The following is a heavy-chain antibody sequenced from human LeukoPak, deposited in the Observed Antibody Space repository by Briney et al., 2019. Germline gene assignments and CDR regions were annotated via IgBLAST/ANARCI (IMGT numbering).Heavy chain of an antibody. CDR1: GFAVSSNY. J-gene: IGHJ6*03. V-gene: IGHV3-53*01. CDR2: IYTGGST. Sequence: GGSLRLSSAASGFAVSSNYMSWVRQAPGKGLEWVSVIYTGGSTYYADSVKGRFTISRDNSKNTLYLQMNSLIAEDTAVYYCARVRPHPIIDVWGKGTTVTVSS. D-gene: IGHD6-6*01. CDR3: ARVRPHPIIDV.